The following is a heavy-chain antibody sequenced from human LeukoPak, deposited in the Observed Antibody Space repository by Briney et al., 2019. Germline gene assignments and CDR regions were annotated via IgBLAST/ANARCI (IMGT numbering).Heavy chain of an antibody. J-gene: IGHJ6*04. Sequence: SETLSLTCAVYGGSFSSYYWSWIRQPPGKGLEWIGEINHSGSTNYNPSLKSQVTISVDTSKDQFSLELSSVNAADTAVYYCARDCFRYCSSTSSYAGLYYYGMDVWGKGTTVTVSS. CDR3: ARDCFRYCSSTSSYAGLYYYGMDV. CDR2: INHSGST. V-gene: IGHV4-34*01. D-gene: IGHD2-2*01. CDR1: GGSFSSYY.